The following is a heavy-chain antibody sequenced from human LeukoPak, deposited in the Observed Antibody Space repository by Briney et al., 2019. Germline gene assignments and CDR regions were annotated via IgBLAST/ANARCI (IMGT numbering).Heavy chain of an antibody. D-gene: IGHD3-10*01. CDR1: GFTFSSYS. CDR2: ISSSSSYI. V-gene: IGHV3-21*01. CDR3: ARDGDYYGSGSYYNGLDY. Sequence: GGSLRLSCAASGFTFSSYSMNWVRQAPGKGLEWASSISSSSSYIYYADSVKGRFTISRDNAKNSLYLQMNSLRAEDTAVYYCARDGDYYGSGSYYNGLDYWGQGTLVTVSS. J-gene: IGHJ4*02.